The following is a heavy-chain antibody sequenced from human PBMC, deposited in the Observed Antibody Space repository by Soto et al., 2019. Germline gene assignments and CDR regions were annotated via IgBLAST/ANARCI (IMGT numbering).Heavy chain of an antibody. CDR2: INSGNGKT. V-gene: IGHV1-3*01. CDR3: ARGWXEITVFGVLNPSFGMDA. CDR1: GYTFKAYA. Sequence: ASVKVSCKGSGYTFKAYAMHWVRQAPGHRLEWMGWINSGNGKTKYSQKFQDRVTITSDTSAKTAYMELRSLGSEDTAVYYCARGWXEITVFGVLNPSFGMDAWGQGTTVTVSS. J-gene: IGHJ6*02. D-gene: IGHD3-3*01.